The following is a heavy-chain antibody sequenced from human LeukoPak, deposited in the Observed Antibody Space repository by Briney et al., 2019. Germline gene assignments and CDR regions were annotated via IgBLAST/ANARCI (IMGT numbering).Heavy chain of an antibody. V-gene: IGHV3-48*01. D-gene: IGHD3-22*01. J-gene: IGHJ4*02. CDR3: ARDRRWDYYDSSGSFDY. CDR2: ISSSSSTI. CDR1: GFTFSSYS. Sequence: GGSLRLSCAASGFTFSSYSMNWVRQAPGKGLEWVSYISSSSSTIYYADSVKGRFTISRDNAKNSLYLQMNSLRGEDTAVYYCARDRRWDYYDSSGSFDYWGQGTLVTVSS.